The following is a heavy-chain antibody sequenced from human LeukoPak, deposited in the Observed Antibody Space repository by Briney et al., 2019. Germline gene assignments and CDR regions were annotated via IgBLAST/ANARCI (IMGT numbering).Heavy chain of an antibody. CDR2: IYYSGST. V-gene: IGHV4-39*07. CDR3: ARGRRYYDSSGYYWVLFDY. J-gene: IGHJ4*02. Sequence: PSETLSLTCTVSGGSISSSSYYWGWIRQPPGKGLEWIGSIYYSGSTYYNPSLKSRVTISVDTSKNQFSLKLSSVTAADTAVYYCARGRRYYDSSGYYWVLFDYWGQGTLVTVSS. D-gene: IGHD3-22*01. CDR1: GGSISSSSYY.